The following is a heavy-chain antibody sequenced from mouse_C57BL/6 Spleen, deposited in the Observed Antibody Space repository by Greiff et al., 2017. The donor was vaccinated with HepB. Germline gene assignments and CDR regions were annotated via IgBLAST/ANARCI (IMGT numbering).Heavy chain of an antibody. CDR2: IWSDGST. V-gene: IGHV2-6-1*01. Sequence: QVQLKESGPGLVAPSQRLSITCTVSGFSLTSYGVHWVRQPPGKGLEWLVVIWSDGSTTYNSALKSRLRISKDNSKSQVFLKMNSLQTDDTAMYYVARHTIPVYYGSSPYAMDYWGQGTTVTVSS. J-gene: IGHJ4*01. CDR1: GFSLTSYG. CDR3: ARHTIPVYYGSSPYAMDY. D-gene: IGHD1-1*01.